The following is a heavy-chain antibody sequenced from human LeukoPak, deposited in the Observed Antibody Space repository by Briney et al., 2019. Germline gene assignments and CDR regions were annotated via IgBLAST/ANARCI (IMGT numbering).Heavy chain of an antibody. Sequence: ASAKVSSKPSGYTFTRYGISTGGRAPGPGGEGMGWISAYNGNKNYAQKHQGRVTMTTDTSTSTAYMELRSLRSDDTAVYYCARDGCSNTSCYVQNWFDPWGQGTLVTVSS. CDR1: GYTFTRYG. CDR3: ARDGCSNTSCYVQNWFDP. V-gene: IGHV1-18*01. J-gene: IGHJ5*02. CDR2: ISAYNGNK. D-gene: IGHD2-2*01.